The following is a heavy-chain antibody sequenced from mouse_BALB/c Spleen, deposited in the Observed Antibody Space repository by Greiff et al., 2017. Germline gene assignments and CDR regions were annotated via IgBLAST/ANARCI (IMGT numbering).Heavy chain of an antibody. CDR2: ISSGGST. D-gene: IGHD2-10*01. CDR1: GFTFSSYA. J-gene: IGHJ2*01. V-gene: IGHV5-6-5*01. Sequence: EVTLVESGGGLVKPGGSLKLSCAASGFTFSSYAMSWVRQTPEKRLEWVASISSGGSTYYPDSVKGRFTISRDNARNILYLQMSSLRSEDTAMYYCAREGAYYGNYDYFDYWGQGTTLTVSS. CDR3: AREGAYYGNYDYFDY.